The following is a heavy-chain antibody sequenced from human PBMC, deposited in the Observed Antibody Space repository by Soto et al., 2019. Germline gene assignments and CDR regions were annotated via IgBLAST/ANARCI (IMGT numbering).Heavy chain of an antibody. CDR3: ARVLYCSSASCFNGWFDP. CDR1: GGSISSGDYY. Sequence: SETLSLTCTVSGGSISSGDYYWSWIRQPPGKGLEWIGYIYYSGSTYYNPSLKSRVTISVDTSKNQFSLKLSSVTAADKAVYYCARVLYCSSASCFNGWFDPWGQGTLVTVSS. J-gene: IGHJ5*02. D-gene: IGHD2-2*01. CDR2: IYYSGST. V-gene: IGHV4-30-4*01.